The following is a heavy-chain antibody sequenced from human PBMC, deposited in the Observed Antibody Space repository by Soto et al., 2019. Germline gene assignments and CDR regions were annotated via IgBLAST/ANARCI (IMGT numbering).Heavy chain of an antibody. CDR1: GYTFTTYE. D-gene: IGHD6-6*01. Sequence: QVQLVQSGAEVKKPGASVKVSCKASGYTFTTYEISWVRQAPGQGLEWMGWISAYNGNTNYAQRLQGRVTITTDTSTSTTYMERRSLKSDATAVYYCARVGSSSSPIDFWGQGTLVTVSS. V-gene: IGHV1-18*01. J-gene: IGHJ4*02. CDR2: ISAYNGNT. CDR3: ARVGSSSSPIDF.